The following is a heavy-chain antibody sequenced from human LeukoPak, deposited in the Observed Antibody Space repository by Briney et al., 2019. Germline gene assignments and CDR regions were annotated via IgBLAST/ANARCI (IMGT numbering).Heavy chain of an antibody. D-gene: IGHD3-10*01. J-gene: IGHJ4*02. Sequence: SETLSLTCTVSGYSISSGYYWGWIRQPPGKGLEWIGSIYHSGSTYYNPSLKSRVTISVDTSKNQFSLKLSSVTAADTAVYYCARGSVLLWFGELFAFDYWGQGTLVTVSS. V-gene: IGHV4-38-2*02. CDR2: IYHSGST. CDR3: ARGSVLLWFGELFAFDY. CDR1: GYSISSGYY.